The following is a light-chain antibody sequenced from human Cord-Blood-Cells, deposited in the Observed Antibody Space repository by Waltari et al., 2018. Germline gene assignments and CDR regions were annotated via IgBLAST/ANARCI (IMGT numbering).Light chain of an antibody. CDR3: QQNYSTPYT. J-gene: IGKJ2*01. Sequence: DIRMTQSPSSLSASIGDRVTITCRASQSISSYLDWYQQKPGKAPKLLIYAASSLQSGVPSRFSGSGSGTDFTLTISSLQPEDFATYYCQQNYSTPYTFGQGTKLEIK. CDR1: QSISSY. CDR2: AAS. V-gene: IGKV1-39*01.